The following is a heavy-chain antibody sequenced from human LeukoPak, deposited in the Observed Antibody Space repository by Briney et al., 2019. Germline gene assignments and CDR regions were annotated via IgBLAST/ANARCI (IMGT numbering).Heavy chain of an antibody. CDR3: ARDLWELPQVGYYYYYMDV. D-gene: IGHD1-26*01. CDR2: IYTSGST. J-gene: IGHJ6*03. CDR1: GGSISSYY. V-gene: IGHV4-4*07. Sequence: PSETVSLTCTVSGGSISSYYWSWIRQPAGKGLEWIGRIYTSGSTNYNPSLKSRVTMSVDTSKNQFSLKLSSVTAADTAVYYCARDLWELPQVGYYYYYMDVWGKGTTVTVSS.